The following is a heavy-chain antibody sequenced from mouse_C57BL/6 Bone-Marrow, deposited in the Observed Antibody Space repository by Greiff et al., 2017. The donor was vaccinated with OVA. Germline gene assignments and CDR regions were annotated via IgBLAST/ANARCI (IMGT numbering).Heavy chain of an antibody. CDR2: IYPGSGNT. CDR1: GYSFTSYY. D-gene: IGHD4-1*01. CDR3: ARRTLTGTGYFDG. Sequence: VKLVESGPELVKPGASVKISCKASGYSFTSYYIHWVKQRPGQGLEWIGWIYPGSGNTKYNEKFKGKATLTADTSSSTAYMQLSSLTSEDSAVYYCARRTLTGTGYFDGWGTGTTVTVSS. V-gene: IGHV1-66*01. J-gene: IGHJ1*03.